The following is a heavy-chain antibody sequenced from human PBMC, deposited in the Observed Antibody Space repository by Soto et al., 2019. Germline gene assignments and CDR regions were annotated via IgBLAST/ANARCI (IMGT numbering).Heavy chain of an antibody. CDR3: ARRYGSAIDY. D-gene: IGHD1-26*01. V-gene: IGHV4-59*08. Sequence: SETLSLTCTVSGGTISSWYWSWIRQPPGKGLEWVGYIYYSGSTNCNPSLKSRVTISVDTSKNQFSLKLSSVTAADTAVYYCARRYGSAIDYWGQGTLVTVSS. CDR2: IYYSGST. J-gene: IGHJ4*02. CDR1: GGTISSWY.